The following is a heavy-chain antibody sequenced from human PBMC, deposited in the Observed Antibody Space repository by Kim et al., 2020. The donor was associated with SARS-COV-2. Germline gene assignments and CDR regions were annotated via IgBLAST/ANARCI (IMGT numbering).Heavy chain of an antibody. CDR2: ISYDGSNK. V-gene: IGHV3-30*18. CDR3: AKGGAAADYYYYGMDV. J-gene: IGHJ6*02. D-gene: IGHD6-13*01. CDR1: GFTFSSYG. Sequence: GGSLRLSCAASGFTFSSYGMHWVRQAPGKGLEWVAVISYDGSNKYYADSVKGRFTISRDNSKNTLYLQMNSLRAEDTAVYYCAKGGAAADYYYYGMDVWGQGTTVTVSS.